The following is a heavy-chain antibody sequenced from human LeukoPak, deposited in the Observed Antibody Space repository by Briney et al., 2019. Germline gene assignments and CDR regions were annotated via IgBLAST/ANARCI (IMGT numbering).Heavy chain of an antibody. CDR3: ARPLETPDYGDYYFDY. CDR1: GYSFPSYW. D-gene: IGHD4-17*01. Sequence: GESLKISCKGSGYSFPSYWIGWVRPMPGKGLEWMGIIYPGDSGTRYSPSFQGQVTISDDKSISTAYLQWSSLKASDTAMYYCARPLETPDYGDYYFDYWGQGTLVTVSS. V-gene: IGHV5-51*01. J-gene: IGHJ4*02. CDR2: IYPGDSGT.